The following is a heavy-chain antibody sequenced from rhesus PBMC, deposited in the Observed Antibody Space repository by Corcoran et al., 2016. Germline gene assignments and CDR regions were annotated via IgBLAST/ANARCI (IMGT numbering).Heavy chain of an antibody. CDR1: GGSISSSYYY. Sequence: QVQLQESGPGLVKPSETLSLTCAVSGGSISSSYYYWSWFRQAPGKGREWIGYSSYGETPSYKPALKSRVTNSREPTKNQVSLKLSSGTVADTAVYDCARDQTGYSTFDYWGQGVLVTVSS. D-gene: IGHD5-24*01. V-gene: IGHV4-122*02. CDR2: SSYGETP. J-gene: IGHJ4*01. CDR3: ARDQTGYSTFDY.